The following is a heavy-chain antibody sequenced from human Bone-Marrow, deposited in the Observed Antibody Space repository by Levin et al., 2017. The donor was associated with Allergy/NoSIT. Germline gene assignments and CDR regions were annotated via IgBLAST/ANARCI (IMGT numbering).Heavy chain of an antibody. D-gene: IGHD6-13*01. J-gene: IGHJ3*01. Sequence: PGGSLRLSCKGSGSSFSSYWIGWVRQMPGKGLEWMGIISPRDSEGTYGPSFQGHVTFSVDKSIRTAYLQWSSLRASDTAMYYCARPYSSSWFNAFDVWGQGTMVTVSS. CDR3: ARPYSSSWFNAFDV. CDR2: ISPRDSEG. V-gene: IGHV5-51*01. CDR1: GSSFSSYW.